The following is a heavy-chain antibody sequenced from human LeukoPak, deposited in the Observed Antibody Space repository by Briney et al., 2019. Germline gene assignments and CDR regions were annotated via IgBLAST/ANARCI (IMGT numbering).Heavy chain of an antibody. Sequence: ASVKVSCKASGYTFTSYDINWVRQATGQGLEWMGWMNPNSGNTGYAQKFQGRVTMTRNTSISTAYMELSSLRSEVTAVYYCARDSSSGWYEFDYWGQGTLVTVSS. V-gene: IGHV1-8*01. CDR1: GYTFTSYD. CDR3: ARDSSSGWYEFDY. D-gene: IGHD6-19*01. CDR2: MNPNSGNT. J-gene: IGHJ4*02.